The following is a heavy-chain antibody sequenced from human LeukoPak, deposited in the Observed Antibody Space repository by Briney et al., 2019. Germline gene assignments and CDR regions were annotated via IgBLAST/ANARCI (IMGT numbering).Heavy chain of an antibody. V-gene: IGHV4-30-2*01. CDR3: ARVAPMGEIGFFDY. D-gene: IGHD2-21*01. J-gene: IGHJ4*02. Sequence: PSETLSLTCTVSGGSISSGGYYWSWIRQPPGKGLEWIGYIYHSGSTYYNPSLKSRVTISVDRSKNQFSLKLSSVTAADTAVYYCARVAPMGEIGFFDYWGQGTLVTVSS. CDR1: GGSISSGGYY. CDR2: IYHSGST.